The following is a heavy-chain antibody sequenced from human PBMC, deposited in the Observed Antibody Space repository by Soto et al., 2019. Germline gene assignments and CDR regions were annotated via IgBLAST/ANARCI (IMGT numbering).Heavy chain of an antibody. CDR2: IYPGDSDT. CDR3: ASPSMLYCSGGSCYWFHAFDI. CDR1: GYSFTSYW. J-gene: IGHJ3*02. Sequence: PGESLKISCKGSGYSFTSYWIGWVRQMPGKGLEWMGIIYPGDSDTRYSPSFQGRVTISADKSISTAYLQWSSLKASDTAMYYCASPSMLYCSGGSCYWFHAFDIWGQGTMVTVSS. D-gene: IGHD2-15*01. V-gene: IGHV5-51*01.